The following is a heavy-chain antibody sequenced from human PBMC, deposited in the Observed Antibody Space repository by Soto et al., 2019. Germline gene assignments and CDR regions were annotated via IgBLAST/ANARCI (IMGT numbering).Heavy chain of an antibody. V-gene: IGHV3-30*18. CDR1: GFTFSAHG. CDR3: AKDDWIYVSYYYGMDV. D-gene: IGHD1-7*01. Sequence: GSLRLSCAASGFTFSAHGMHWVRQAPGKGLEWVAVISYDGSSKYYADSVKGRVTISRDNSRNTLYLQMNSLRGEDTAVYYCAKDDWIYVSYYYGMDVWGQGTTVTVSS. CDR2: ISYDGSSK. J-gene: IGHJ6*02.